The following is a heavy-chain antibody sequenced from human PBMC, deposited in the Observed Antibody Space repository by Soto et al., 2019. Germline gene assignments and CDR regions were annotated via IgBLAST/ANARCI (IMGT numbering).Heavy chain of an antibody. CDR3: MSTPGVAEEY. Sequence: EVQLLESGGGLVQPGGSLRLSCAASGFTLSSYGTSWARQAPGKGLEWVSSITNSGRTNYADSVKGRFAISRDNSKNTVYLQINSLRAEDTAVYYCMSTPGVAEEYWGQGTLATVSS. CDR1: GFTLSSYG. CDR2: ITNSGRT. D-gene: IGHD2-8*01. J-gene: IGHJ4*02. V-gene: IGHV3-23*01.